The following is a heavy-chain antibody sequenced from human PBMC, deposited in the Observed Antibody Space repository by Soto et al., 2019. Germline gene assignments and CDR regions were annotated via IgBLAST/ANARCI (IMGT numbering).Heavy chain of an antibody. CDR2: IKPNSGGT. CDR1: GYTFTGYY. Sequence: ASVKVSCKASGYTFTGYYMHWVRQAPGQGREWMGWIKPNSGGTNYAQQFQGRVTMTTDTSISTAYMELSRLRSDDTAVYYCARGSFVLMVYAIARFDYWGQGTLVTVSS. CDR3: ARGSFVLMVYAIARFDY. D-gene: IGHD2-8*01. J-gene: IGHJ4*02. V-gene: IGHV1-2*02.